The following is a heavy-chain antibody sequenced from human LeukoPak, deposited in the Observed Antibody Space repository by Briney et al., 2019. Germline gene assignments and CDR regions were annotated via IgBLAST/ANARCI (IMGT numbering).Heavy chain of an antibody. CDR1: GFTFNSYG. J-gene: IGHJ4*02. CDR2: IWSDGTNK. Sequence: TGGSLRLSCAASGFTFNSYGMHWVRQAPGKGLEWVAFIWSDGTNKYYAESVKGRFTISRDNAKNTLYLQMNSLRAEDTAVYYCARAERRGYNFWSGYYLPDYWGQGTLVTVSS. D-gene: IGHD3-3*01. CDR3: ARAERRGYNFWSGYYLPDY. V-gene: IGHV3-33*01.